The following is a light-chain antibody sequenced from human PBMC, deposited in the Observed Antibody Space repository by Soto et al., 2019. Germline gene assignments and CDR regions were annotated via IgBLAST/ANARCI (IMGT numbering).Light chain of an antibody. Sequence: QSVLTQPVSVSGSPGQSITISCTGTSSDVGSYNLVSWYQQYPGKAPKLMIYEGSKRPSGVSNRFSGSKSGNTASLTISGLQAEDEADFYCCSYAGSSTWVFGGGTKLTVL. V-gene: IGLV2-23*01. CDR2: EGS. CDR3: CSYAGSSTWV. J-gene: IGLJ3*02. CDR1: SSDVGSYNL.